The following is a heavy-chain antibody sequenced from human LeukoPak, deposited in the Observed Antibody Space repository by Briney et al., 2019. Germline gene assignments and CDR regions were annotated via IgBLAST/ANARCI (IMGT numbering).Heavy chain of an antibody. D-gene: IGHD3-10*01. V-gene: IGHV3-30*18. CDR3: AKDTSIWFGEPLSY. CDR2: ISYDGSNK. Sequence: GGSLRLSCAASGFTFSSYGMHWVRQAPGKGLEWVAVISYDGSNKYYADSVKGRFTISRDNSKNTLYLQMNSLRAEDTAVYYCAKDTSIWFGEPLSYWGQGTLVTVSS. J-gene: IGHJ4*02. CDR1: GFTFSSYG.